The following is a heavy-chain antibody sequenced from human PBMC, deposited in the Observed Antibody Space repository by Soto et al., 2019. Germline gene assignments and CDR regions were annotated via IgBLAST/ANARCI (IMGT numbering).Heavy chain of an antibody. CDR3: ARAGIAVAGTETGDY. Sequence: ASVKVSCKASGYTFTSYCISWVRQAPGQGLEWMGWISAYNGNTSYAQKLQGRVTMTTDTSTSTAYMELRSLRSDDTAVYYCARAGIAVAGTETGDYWGQGTLVTVSS. V-gene: IGHV1-18*01. D-gene: IGHD6-19*01. J-gene: IGHJ4*02. CDR1: GYTFTSYC. CDR2: ISAYNGNT.